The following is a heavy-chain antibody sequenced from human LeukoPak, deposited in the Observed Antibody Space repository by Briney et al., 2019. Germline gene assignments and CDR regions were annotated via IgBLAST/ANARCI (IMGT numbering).Heavy chain of an antibody. V-gene: IGHV3-23*01. CDR1: GFTFSSYA. CDR3: AKKYNTGLDP. CDR2: INGGGGST. Sequence: GGSLRLSCAASGFTFSSYAMSWVRQAPGKGLEWVSDINGGGGSTYYADSVKGRFTISRDNFKNTLYLQMNSLRAEDTAVYYCAKKYNTGLDPWGQGTLVTVSS. J-gene: IGHJ5*02. D-gene: IGHD1-14*01.